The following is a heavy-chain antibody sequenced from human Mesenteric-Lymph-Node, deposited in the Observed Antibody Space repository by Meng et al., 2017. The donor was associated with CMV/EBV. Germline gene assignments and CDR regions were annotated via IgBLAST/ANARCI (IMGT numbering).Heavy chain of an antibody. Sequence: TCSFSGVSLSSNGMGVGWIRQPPGKALEWLALIYWDDDKRYSPSLNNRLTITKDTSKNQVVLTMTNTDPVDTATYYCAHRLSNYFDYWGQGTLVTVSS. CDR2: IYWDDDK. CDR1: GVSLSSNGMG. J-gene: IGHJ4*02. D-gene: IGHD2/OR15-2a*01. V-gene: IGHV2-5*02. CDR3: AHRLSNYFDY.